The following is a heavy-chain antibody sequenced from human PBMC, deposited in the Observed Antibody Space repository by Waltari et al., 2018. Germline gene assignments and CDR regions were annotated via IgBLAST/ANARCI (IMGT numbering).Heavy chain of an antibody. D-gene: IGHD3-22*01. CDR2: INTNTGNP. CDR3: ARVGYYYDSSGHRGAFDI. V-gene: IGHV7-4-1*02. J-gene: IGHJ3*02. Sequence: QVQLVQSGSELKKPGASVQVSCKASVYTFTSYAMTWVLQAPAHGLEWMGWINTNTGNPTYAQGFTGRFVFSLDTSVSTEYLQISSLKAEDTAVYYCARVGYYYDSSGHRGAFDIWGQGTMVTVSS. CDR1: VYTFTSYA.